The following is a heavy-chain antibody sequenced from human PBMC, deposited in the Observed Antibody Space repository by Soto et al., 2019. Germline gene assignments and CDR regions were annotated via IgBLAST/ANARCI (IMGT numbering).Heavy chain of an antibody. V-gene: IGHV3-33*01. CDR3: ARYPTSRHHVDY. J-gene: IGHJ4*02. CDR2: IWYDGSNK. Sequence: QVQLVESGGGVVQPGRSLRLSCAASGFTFSSYGMHWVRQAPGKGLEWVAGIWYDGSNKYYADSVKGRFTISRDNSKNTLYLQMNSLRAEDTAVYYCARYPTSRHHVDYWGQGTLVTVSS. CDR1: GFTFSSYG.